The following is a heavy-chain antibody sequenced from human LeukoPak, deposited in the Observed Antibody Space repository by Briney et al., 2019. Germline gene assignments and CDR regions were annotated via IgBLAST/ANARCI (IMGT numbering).Heavy chain of an antibody. CDR1: GFTFSTYT. CDR2: IGGDGGGGT. V-gene: IGHV3-23*01. CDR3: LKDFGRNLGGPGY. J-gene: IGHJ4*02. D-gene: IGHD3-10*01. Sequence: GGSLRLSCAASGFTFSTYTMAWVRQAPGGGPEWVSGIGGDGGGGTFYADSGRGRCAISRDNSKSTLYLQMSSLRVEDTPVYYCLKDFGRNLGGPGYWGRGTLVTVSP.